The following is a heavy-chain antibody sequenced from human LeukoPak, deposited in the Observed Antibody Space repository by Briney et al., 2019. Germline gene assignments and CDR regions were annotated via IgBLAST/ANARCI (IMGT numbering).Heavy chain of an antibody. J-gene: IGHJ3*02. V-gene: IGHV1-2*02. CDR3: ARRRVQLERREAFDI. CDR1: GYTFTGYY. CDR2: INPNSGGT. D-gene: IGHD1-1*01. Sequence: GASVKVSCKASGYTFTGYYMHWVRQAPGQGLEWMGWINPNSGGTNYAQKFQGRVTMTRDTSISTAYMELSRLRSDGTAVYYCARRRVQLERREAFDIWGQGTMVTVSS.